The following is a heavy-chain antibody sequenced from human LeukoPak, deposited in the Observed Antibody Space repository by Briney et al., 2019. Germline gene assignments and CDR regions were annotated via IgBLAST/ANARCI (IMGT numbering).Heavy chain of an antibody. Sequence: GGSLRLSCAASGITFSNYWMSWVRQAPGKGLEWVSTISGSGGSTYYADSVKGQFTISRDNSKNTLYLQMNSLRAEDTAVYYCAKEEWLLAVYFDYWGQGTLVTVSS. V-gene: IGHV3-23*01. CDR1: GITFSNYW. D-gene: IGHD3-3*01. J-gene: IGHJ4*02. CDR3: AKEEWLLAVYFDY. CDR2: ISGSGGST.